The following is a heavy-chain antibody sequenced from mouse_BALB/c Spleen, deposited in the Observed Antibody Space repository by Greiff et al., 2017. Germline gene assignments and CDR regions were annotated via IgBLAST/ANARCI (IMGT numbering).Heavy chain of an antibody. CDR3: AREDSSAYWFAY. D-gene: IGHD3-2*01. CDR1: GFNIKDTY. V-gene: IGHV14-3*02. Sequence: VQLQQSGAELVKPGASVKLSCTASGFNIKDTYMHWVKQRPEQGLEWIGRIDPANGNTKYDPKFQGKATITADTSSNTAYLQLSSLTSEDTAVYYCAREDSSAYWFAYWGQGTLVTVSA. CDR2: IDPANGNT. J-gene: IGHJ3*01.